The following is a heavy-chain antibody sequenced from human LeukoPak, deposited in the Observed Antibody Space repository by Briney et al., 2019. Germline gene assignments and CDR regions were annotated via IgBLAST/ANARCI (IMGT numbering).Heavy chain of an antibody. J-gene: IGHJ4*02. CDR2: ISYDGSKE. V-gene: IGHV3-30*04. D-gene: IGHD3-22*01. CDR1: GFSFSSYA. Sequence: PGRSLRLSCAASGFSFSSYAMHWVRQAPGKGLEWVAVISYDGSKEYYTDSVKGRFTISRDNSKNTLYLEMNSLRNEDTAVYYCASQITMIGYFDYWGQGTLVTVSS. CDR3: ASQITMIGYFDY.